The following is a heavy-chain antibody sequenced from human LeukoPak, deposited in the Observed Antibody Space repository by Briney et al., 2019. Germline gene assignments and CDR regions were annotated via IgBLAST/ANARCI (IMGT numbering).Heavy chain of an antibody. CDR2: IKEDGSEK. Sequence: GGSLRLSCAAASGFIFTNNWMTWVRQALGKGLEWVANIKEDGSEKYYVDSVKGRFTISRDSAKDSVYLQMNSLRVEDTAVYYCARGRAIDIWGRGTMVTVSS. CDR1: GFIFTNNW. V-gene: IGHV3-7*04. CDR3: ARGRAIDI. J-gene: IGHJ3*02.